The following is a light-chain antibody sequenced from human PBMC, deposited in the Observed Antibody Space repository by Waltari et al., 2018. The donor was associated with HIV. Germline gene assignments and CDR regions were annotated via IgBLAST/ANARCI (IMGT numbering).Light chain of an antibody. Sequence: DIVMTQSPDSLAVSLGERATINCKSSQTVLYSSNNKNYLAWYQPPKLLIYWASTRESGVPDRFSGSGSGTDFTLTISSLQAEDVAVYYCQQYYTTPFTFGPGTKVDIK. J-gene: IGKJ3*01. CDR2: WAS. CDR3: QQYYTTPFT. V-gene: IGKV4-1*01. CDR1: QTVLYSSNNKNY.